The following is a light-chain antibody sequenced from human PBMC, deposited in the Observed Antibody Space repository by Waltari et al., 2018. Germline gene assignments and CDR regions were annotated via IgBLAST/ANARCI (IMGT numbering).Light chain of an antibody. CDR3: HQRSNWPLT. J-gene: IGKJ3*01. CDR2: DAS. CDR1: QSVTTD. Sequence: EVVLTQSPATLSLSPGDRATLSCRASQSVTTDLAWYQQRRGQAPRLLIYDASARATGIPARFSGSGSGTDCTLTISGLEPEDFAVYYCHQRSNWPLTFGPGTKVDFK. V-gene: IGKV3-11*01.